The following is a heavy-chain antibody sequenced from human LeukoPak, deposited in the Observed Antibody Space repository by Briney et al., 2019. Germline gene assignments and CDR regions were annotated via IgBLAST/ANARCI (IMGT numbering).Heavy chain of an antibody. CDR2: INHSGST. J-gene: IGHJ5*02. CDR1: GGPFSGYY. CDR3: ARARGAFGGGNTNWFDP. V-gene: IGHV4-34*01. Sequence: PSDPLSLPCAVYGGPFSGYYWSWIREPPGKGLEWIREINHSGSTNYNPSLKSRVTISVDTSKNQFSLKLSSVTAADTAVYYCARARGAFGGGNTNWFDPWGQGTLVTVSS. D-gene: IGHD4-23*01.